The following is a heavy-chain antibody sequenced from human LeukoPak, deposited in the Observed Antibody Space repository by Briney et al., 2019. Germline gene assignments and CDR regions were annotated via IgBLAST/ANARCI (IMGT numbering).Heavy chain of an antibody. D-gene: IGHD4-17*01. CDR3: AKEIWPTVTTPGHTHFDY. CDR1: GFTFSTYA. V-gene: IGHV3-23*01. J-gene: IGHJ4*02. CDR2: ISGTGGST. Sequence: GGSLRLSCAASGFTFSTYAMTWVRQAPGKGLEWVSLISGTGGSTYYADSVKGRFTISRDNSKNTLCLQMNSLRAEDTAVYYCAKEIWPTVTTPGHTHFDYWGQGTLVTVSS.